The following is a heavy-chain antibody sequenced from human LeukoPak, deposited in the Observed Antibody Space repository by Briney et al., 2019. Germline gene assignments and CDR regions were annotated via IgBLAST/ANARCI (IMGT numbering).Heavy chain of an antibody. V-gene: IGHV3-33*01. J-gene: IGHJ5*02. CDR1: RFTFSSYG. Sequence: GRSLRLSCAASRFTFSSYGVHWVRQAPGKGLEWVAVIWYDGSNKYYADSVKGRFTISRDNSKNTLYLQMNSLRAEDTAAYYCARAGDIVVVPAAMGNNWFDPWGQGTLVTVSS. D-gene: IGHD2-2*01. CDR3: ARAGDIVVVPAAMGNNWFDP. CDR2: IWYDGSNK.